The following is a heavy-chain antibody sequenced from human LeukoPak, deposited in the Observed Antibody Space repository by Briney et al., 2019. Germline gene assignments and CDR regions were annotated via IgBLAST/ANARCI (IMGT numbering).Heavy chain of an antibody. Sequence: GGSLRLSCAPSGLTSSIYEVNWVRQAPGKGLEWVSYISSSGSTIYYADSVKGRFTISRDNAKNSLYLQMNSLRAEDTAVYYCAREGDGYNQDYWGQGTLVTISS. J-gene: IGHJ4*02. D-gene: IGHD5-24*01. CDR1: GLTSSIYE. CDR3: AREGDGYNQDY. CDR2: ISSSGSTI. V-gene: IGHV3-48*03.